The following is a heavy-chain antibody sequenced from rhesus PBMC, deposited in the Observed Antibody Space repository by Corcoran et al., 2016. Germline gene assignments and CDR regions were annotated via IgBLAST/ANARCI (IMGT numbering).Heavy chain of an antibody. Sequence: QLQLQELGPGLVKPSETLSLTCAVSGGSISSNYWSWIRQPPGKGLEWIGRISGRSGKTDYNPSLKSRGTIATATSKNQFALKLSSVTAADTAVDYCARVPLYGNFDDWGQGVLVTVSS. V-gene: IGHV4-173*01. J-gene: IGHJ4*01. CDR1: GGSISSNY. D-gene: IGHD2-2*01. CDR2: ISGRSGKT. CDR3: ARVPLYGNFDD.